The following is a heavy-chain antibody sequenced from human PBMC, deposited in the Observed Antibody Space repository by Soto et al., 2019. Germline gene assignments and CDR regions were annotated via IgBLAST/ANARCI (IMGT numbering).Heavy chain of an antibody. CDR1: GGSISSSNW. D-gene: IGHD3-22*01. J-gene: IGHJ4*02. V-gene: IGHV4-4*02. Sequence: SETLSLTCAVSGGSISSSNWWSWVRQPPGKGLEWIGEIYHSGSTNYNPSLKSRVTISVDKSKNQFSLKLSSVTAADTAVYYCARGSYYYDSSGYYYVGDFDYWGQGTLVNVSS. CDR2: IYHSGST. CDR3: ARGSYYYDSSGYYYVGDFDY.